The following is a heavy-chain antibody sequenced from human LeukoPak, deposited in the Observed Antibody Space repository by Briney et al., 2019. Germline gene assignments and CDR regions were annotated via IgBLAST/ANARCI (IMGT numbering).Heavy chain of an antibody. Sequence: GASVKVSCKASGYTFTSYGISWVRQAPGQGLEWMGWISAYNGNTNYAQKLQGRVTMTTDTSTSTAYMELRSLRSDDTDVYYCARGSYVEMVPYYYYGMDVWGQGTTVTVSS. CDR1: GYTFTSYG. CDR3: ARGSYVEMVPYYYYGMDV. J-gene: IGHJ6*02. CDR2: ISAYNGNT. V-gene: IGHV1-18*01. D-gene: IGHD5-24*01.